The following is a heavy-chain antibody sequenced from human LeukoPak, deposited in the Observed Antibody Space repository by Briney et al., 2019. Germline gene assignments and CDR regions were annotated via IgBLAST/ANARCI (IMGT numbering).Heavy chain of an antibody. D-gene: IGHD6-13*01. V-gene: IGHV1-46*01. CDR3: ARDASSSWYNGYYYMDV. J-gene: IGHJ6*03. CDR2: INPSGGST. CDR1: GYTFTSYY. Sequence: ASVKVSCKASGYTFTSYYMHWVRQAPGQGLEWMGIINPSGGSTSYAQKFQGRVTMTRDMSTSTVYMELSSLRSEDTAVYYCARDASSSWYNGYYYMDVWGKGTTVTVSS.